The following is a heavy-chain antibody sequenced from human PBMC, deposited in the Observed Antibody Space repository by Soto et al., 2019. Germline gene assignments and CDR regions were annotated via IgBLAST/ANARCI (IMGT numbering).Heavy chain of an antibody. V-gene: IGHV1-2*02. CDR2: INPATGAA. CDR1: GYPVTAYY. Sequence: QLHLVQSGAVVKKPGASVTVSCSASGYPVTAYYMHWVRQAPGRGLEWMGGINPATGAAKYTQTFQGRGNLTRDTSTSTVFMETGGLTSEDTAVFYWAGGGGVGVAGSAAFDMWGQGTLVTVSS. D-gene: IGHD3-3*01. J-gene: IGHJ3*02. CDR3: AGGGGVGVAGSAAFDM.